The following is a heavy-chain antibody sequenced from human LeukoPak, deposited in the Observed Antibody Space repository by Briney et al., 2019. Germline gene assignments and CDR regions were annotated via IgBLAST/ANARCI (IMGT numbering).Heavy chain of an antibody. CDR3: ARGSGWYFGYFQH. Sequence: PSETLSLTCTVSGGSIYSSSYYWGWIRQPPGKGLEWIGTIYYSGSTYYNPSLNSRLTISVDTSKNQFSLKLSSVTAADTAVYYCARGSGWYFGYFQHWGQGTLVTVSS. J-gene: IGHJ1*01. CDR2: IYYSGST. V-gene: IGHV4-39*07. CDR1: GGSIYSSSYY. D-gene: IGHD6-19*01.